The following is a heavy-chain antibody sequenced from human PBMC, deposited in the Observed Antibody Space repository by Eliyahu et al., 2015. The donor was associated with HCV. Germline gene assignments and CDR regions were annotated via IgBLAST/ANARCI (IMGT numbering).Heavy chain of an antibody. J-gene: IGHJ4*02. CDR2: IYYSGXT. Sequence: LVKPSETLSLTCTVSGDSISSYYWSWIRQPPGKGLEXXGYIYYSGXTNYNPSLKXRVTISIXTSKNQFSLKLSSVTAADTAVYYCARFPGWLHDVMGLWGQGTLVTVSS. CDR3: ARFPGWLHDVMGL. D-gene: IGHD5-12*01. V-gene: IGHV4-59*01. CDR1: GDSISSYY.